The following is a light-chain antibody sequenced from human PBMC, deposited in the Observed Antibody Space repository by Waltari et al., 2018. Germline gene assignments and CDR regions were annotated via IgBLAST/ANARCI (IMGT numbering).Light chain of an antibody. CDR1: GSGGS. CDR2: EVS. J-gene: IGLJ1*01. Sequence: QSALTQPPSASGSPGPSVPIFCTGTGSGGSVSWYQQHPGKAPKLMIYEVSKRPSGVPDRFSGSKSGNTASLTVSGLQAEDEGDYYCSSDAVSNNFYDFGSGTKVTVL. V-gene: IGLV2-8*01. CDR3: SSDAVSNNFYD.